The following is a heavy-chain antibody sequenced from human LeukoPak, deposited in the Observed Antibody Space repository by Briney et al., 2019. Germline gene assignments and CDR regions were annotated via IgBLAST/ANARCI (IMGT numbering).Heavy chain of an antibody. D-gene: IGHD2-2*01. CDR1: GFTFSSYA. J-gene: IGHJ3*02. V-gene: IGHV3-30-3*01. CDR3: ARDGYQLLWVDAFDI. Sequence: GRSLRLSCAASGFTFSSYAMHWVRQAPGKGLEWVAVISYDGSNKYYADSVTGRFTISRDNSKNTLYLQMNSLRAEDTAVYYCARDGYQLLWVDAFDIWGQGTMVTVSS. CDR2: ISYDGSNK.